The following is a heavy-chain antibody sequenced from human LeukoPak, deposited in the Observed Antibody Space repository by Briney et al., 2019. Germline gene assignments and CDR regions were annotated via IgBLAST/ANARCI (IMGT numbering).Heavy chain of an antibody. CDR2: INWNGDNP. Sequence: GGSLRLSCEASGFTFEDYGMTWVRQRPGKGLEYVCEINWNGDNPVYENSLRGRFTISRDNAKNSVYLQMSSLRVDDTAFYYCARRSVAGATTGYYYDSWGQGTLVTVSS. CDR3: ARRSVAGATTGYYYDS. D-gene: IGHD1-26*01. J-gene: IGHJ4*02. V-gene: IGHV3-20*04. CDR1: GFTFEDYG.